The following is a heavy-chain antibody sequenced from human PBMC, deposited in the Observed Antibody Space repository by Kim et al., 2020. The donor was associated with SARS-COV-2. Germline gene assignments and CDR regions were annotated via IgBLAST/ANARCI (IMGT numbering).Heavy chain of an antibody. CDR2: IIANGGST. Sequence: GGSLRLSCAASGFTFSSYTMSWVRQAPGKGLEWVSSIIANGGSTYYADSVKGRFTISRDNSKNTLSLQMSSLRGEDTAVYYCAKSKHDKYTWSFDYWGQGILVTVSS. CDR1: GFTFSSYT. CDR3: AKSKHDKYTWSFDY. J-gene: IGHJ4*02. V-gene: IGHV3-23*01. D-gene: IGHD3-22*01.